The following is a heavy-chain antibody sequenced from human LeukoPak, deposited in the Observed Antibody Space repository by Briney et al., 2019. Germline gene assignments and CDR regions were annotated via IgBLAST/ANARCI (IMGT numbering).Heavy chain of an antibody. D-gene: IGHD4-17*01. CDR1: GYTFTGYY. CDR2: INPNSGGT. CDR3: ARGSDYGDYWFDP. Sequence: ASVKVSCKASGYTFTGYYMHWVRPATGQGLEWMGWINPNSGGTHYAQKFQGRVTMTRDTSISTAYMDLSSLRSDDTAVYYCARGSDYGDYWFDPWGQGTLVTVSS. J-gene: IGHJ5*02. V-gene: IGHV1-2*02.